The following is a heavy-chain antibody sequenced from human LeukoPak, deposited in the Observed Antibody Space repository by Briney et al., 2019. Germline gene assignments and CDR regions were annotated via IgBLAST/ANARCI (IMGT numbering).Heavy chain of an antibody. CDR1: GFTLSSYG. V-gene: IGHV3-30*02. CDR3: AKDRYTYMDV. CDR2: IRYDGSNK. Sequence: PGGSLRLSCAASGFTLSSYGMHWVRQAPGKGLEWVAFIRYDGSNKYYADSVKGRFTISRDNSKNTLYLQMNSLRVEDTAVYYCAKDRYTYMDVWGKGTTVTVSS. J-gene: IGHJ6*03. D-gene: IGHD3-16*02.